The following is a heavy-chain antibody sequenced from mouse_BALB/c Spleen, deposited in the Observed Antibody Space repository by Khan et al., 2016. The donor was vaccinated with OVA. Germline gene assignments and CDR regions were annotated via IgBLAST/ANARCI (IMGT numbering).Heavy chain of an antibody. CDR2: TNPTNGRT. J-gene: IGHJ2*01. Sequence: VQLQQSGAELVKAGASVKMSCKASGYTFTSYWMHWVKQRLGQGLEWFAETNPTNGRTYYNEKFKSKATLTVDKSSSTAYMLLSGPTFEDSAVYYCARIKNIVATYFDYWDQCTTLTVSS. V-gene: IGHV1S81*02. D-gene: IGHD1-1*01. CDR3: ARIKNIVATYFDY. CDR1: GYTFTSYW.